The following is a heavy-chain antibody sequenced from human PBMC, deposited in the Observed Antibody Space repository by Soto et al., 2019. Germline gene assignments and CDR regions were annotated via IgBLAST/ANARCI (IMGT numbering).Heavy chain of an antibody. J-gene: IGHJ1*01. V-gene: IGHV3-23*01. CDR2: ISGSGGST. CDR1: GFTFSSYA. Sequence: HPGGSLRLSCAASGFTFSSYAMSWVRQAPGKGLEWVSAISGSGGSTYYADSVKGRFTISRDNSKNTLYLQMNSLRAEDTAVYYCAKGHHMGVVVPAAKIQHWGQGTLVTVSS. CDR3: AKGHHMGVVVPAAKIQH. D-gene: IGHD2-2*01.